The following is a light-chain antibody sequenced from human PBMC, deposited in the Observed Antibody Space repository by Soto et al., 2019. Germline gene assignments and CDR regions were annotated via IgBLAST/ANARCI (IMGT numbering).Light chain of an antibody. V-gene: IGKV3-20*01. J-gene: IGKJ5*01. CDR3: MQHTSSPIT. CDR1: RSVTNNY. CDR2: GAS. Sequence: VASATLSCRVSRSVTNNYLAWHQQKPGQTPRRLIYGASSRDSGIPDRFSGSGSGTDFTLNISRLEAEDVGVYYCMQHTSSPITFGQGTRLEIK.